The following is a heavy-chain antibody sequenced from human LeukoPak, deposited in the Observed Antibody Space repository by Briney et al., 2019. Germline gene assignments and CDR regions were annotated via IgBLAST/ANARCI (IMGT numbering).Heavy chain of an antibody. CDR1: GGSISSISSNNYH. V-gene: IGHV4-39*01. CDR3: ARGPHCSGGSCYSWAKYFQH. J-gene: IGHJ1*01. D-gene: IGHD2-15*01. CDR2: IYYSGST. Sequence: SETLSLTCIVSGGSISSISSNNYHWGWIRQPPGKGLEWIGSIYYSGSTYYNPSLKSRVTISVDTSKNQFSLKLSSVTAADTAVYYCARGPHCSGGSCYSWAKYFQHWGQGTLVTVSS.